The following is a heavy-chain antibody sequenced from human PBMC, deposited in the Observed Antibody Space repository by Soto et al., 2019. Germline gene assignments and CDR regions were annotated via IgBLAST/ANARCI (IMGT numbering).Heavy chain of an antibody. CDR1: GDSVSSNNAA. V-gene: IGHV6-1*01. D-gene: IGHD3-10*01. CDR3: SRYSYGSGSYDGMDV. Sequence: PSQTLSLTCVISGDSVSSNNAAWNWIRQSPSRGLEWLGRTYYRSKWYNDYAVSVKSRIDINPDTSKNQFSLQLISVSPVDTAMYYFSRYSYGSGSYDGMDVWGQGTTVTVSS. CDR2: TYYRSKWYN. J-gene: IGHJ6*02.